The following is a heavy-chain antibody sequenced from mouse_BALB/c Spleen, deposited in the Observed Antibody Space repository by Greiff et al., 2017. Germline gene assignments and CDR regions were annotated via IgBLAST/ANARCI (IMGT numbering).Heavy chain of an antibody. CDR1: GYTFTSYW. V-gene: IGHV1S22*01. CDR2: IYPGSGST. CDR3: TPIYYGSSSFDY. Sequence: KQPGSELVRPGASVKLSCKASGYTFTSYWMHWVKQRPGQGLEWIGNIYPGSGSTNYDEKFKSKATLTVDTSSSTAYMQLSSLTSEDSAVYYCTPIYYGSSSFDYWGQGTTLTVSS. D-gene: IGHD1-1*01. J-gene: IGHJ2*01.